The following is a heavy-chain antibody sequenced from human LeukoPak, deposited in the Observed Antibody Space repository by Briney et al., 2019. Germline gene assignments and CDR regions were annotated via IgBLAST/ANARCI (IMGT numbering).Heavy chain of an antibody. J-gene: IGHJ3*02. Sequence: SETLSLTCTVSGGSISSSSYYWGWIRQPPGKGLEWIGSIYYSGSTYYNPSLKSRVTISVDTSKNQFSLKLSSVTAADTAVYYCARHVSAIVVVVAAPDAFDIWGQGTKVTVSS. D-gene: IGHD2-15*01. CDR2: IYYSGST. V-gene: IGHV4-39*01. CDR1: GGSISSSSYY. CDR3: ARHVSAIVVVVAAPDAFDI.